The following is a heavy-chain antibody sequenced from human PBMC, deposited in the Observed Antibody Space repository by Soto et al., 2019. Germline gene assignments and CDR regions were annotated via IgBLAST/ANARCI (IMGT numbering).Heavy chain of an antibody. CDR3: ARVDLRRSSLFWFDP. CDR2: TYYRSKWYD. CDR1: GDSVSSNSAA. D-gene: IGHD6-6*01. V-gene: IGHV6-1*01. Sequence: SQTLSLTCVISGDSVSSNSAAWXWIRQSPSRGLEWLGRTYYRSKWYDDYAVSVRSRITINPDTSKNQFSLQLNSVTPEDTAVYYCARVDLRRSSLFWFDPWGQGTLVTVSS. J-gene: IGHJ5*02.